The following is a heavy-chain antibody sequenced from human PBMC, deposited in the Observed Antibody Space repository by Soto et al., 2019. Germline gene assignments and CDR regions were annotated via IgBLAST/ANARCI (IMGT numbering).Heavy chain of an antibody. J-gene: IGHJ4*02. CDR2: IYYSGST. Sequence: PGKGLEWIGSIYYSGSTYYNPSLKSRVTISVDTSKNQFSLKLSSVTAADTAVYYCARMEVRTYYYDSSNRDVDYWGQGTLVTVSS. D-gene: IGHD3-22*01. V-gene: IGHV4-39*01. CDR3: ARMEVRTYYYDSSNRDVDY.